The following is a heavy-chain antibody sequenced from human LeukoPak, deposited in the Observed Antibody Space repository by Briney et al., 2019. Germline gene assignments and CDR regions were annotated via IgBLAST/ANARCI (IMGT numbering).Heavy chain of an antibody. CDR1: GFTFSSYW. CDR2: IKQDGSEK. CDR3: ARVGDDYVWGSAYFDY. J-gene: IGHJ4*02. Sequence: GGSLRLSCAASGFTFSSYWMSWVRQAPGKGLEWVANIKQDGSEKYYVDSVKGRFTISRDHAKNSLYLQMNSLRAEDTAVYYCARVGDDYVWGSAYFDYWGQGTLVTVSS. D-gene: IGHD3-16*01. V-gene: IGHV3-7*01.